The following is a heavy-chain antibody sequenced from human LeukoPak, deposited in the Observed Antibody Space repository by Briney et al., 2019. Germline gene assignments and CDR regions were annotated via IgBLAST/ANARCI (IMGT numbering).Heavy chain of an antibody. D-gene: IGHD3-9*01. CDR3: ARVRYDILTGYYADDAFDI. CDR2: ISAYNGNT. CDR1: GYTFTSYG. V-gene: IGHV1-18*01. Sequence: GASVKVSCKASGYTFTSYGISWVRQAPGQGLEWMGWISAYNGNTNYAQKLQGRVTMTTDTSTSTAYMELRSLRSDDTAVYYCARVRYDILTGYYADDAFDIWGQGTMVTVSS. J-gene: IGHJ3*02.